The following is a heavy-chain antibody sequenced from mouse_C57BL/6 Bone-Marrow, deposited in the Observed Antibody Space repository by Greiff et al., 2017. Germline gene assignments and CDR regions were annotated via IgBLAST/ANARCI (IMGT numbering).Heavy chain of an antibody. CDR3: ARASDGYYYAMDY. J-gene: IGHJ4*01. D-gene: IGHD2-3*01. Sequence: QVHVKQSGAELVKPGASVKMSCKASGYTFTSYWITWVKQRPGQGLEWIGDIYPGSGSTNYNEKFKSKATLTVDTSSSTAYMQLSSLTSEDSAVYYCARASDGYYYAMDYWGQGTSVTVSS. CDR1: GYTFTSYW. V-gene: IGHV1-55*01. CDR2: IYPGSGST.